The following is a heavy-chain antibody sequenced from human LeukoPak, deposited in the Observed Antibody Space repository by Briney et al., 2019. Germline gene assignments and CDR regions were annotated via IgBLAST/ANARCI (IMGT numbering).Heavy chain of an antibody. CDR3: ARGPGMWAPIDY. CDR1: GYTFTSYY. CDR2: INPSGGRT. J-gene: IGHJ4*02. V-gene: IGHV1-46*01. D-gene: IGHD1-26*01. Sequence: ASVKVSCKASGYTFTSYYIHWVRQAPGQGLEWMGLINPSGGRTSYAQKFQGRVTMTRDTSTSTVYMEVSSLRSEDTAVYYCARGPGMWAPIDYWGQGTLVTVSS.